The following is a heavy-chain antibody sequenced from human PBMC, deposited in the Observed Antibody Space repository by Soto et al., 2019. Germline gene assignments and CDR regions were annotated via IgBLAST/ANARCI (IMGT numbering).Heavy chain of an antibody. CDR1: GGSISSSSYY. CDR3: ARHGNTGSYYDAFDV. J-gene: IGHJ3*01. Sequence: QLQLQESGPGLVKPSETLSLTCTVSGGSISSSSYYWGWIRQPPGKRLESIGSIFYSGNTFYTPSLKRRVTISVHPSKNPFSLKVTSVTAADTAVYYCARHGNTGSYYDAFDVWGQGTMVTVSS. V-gene: IGHV4-39*01. CDR2: IFYSGNT. D-gene: IGHD1-26*01.